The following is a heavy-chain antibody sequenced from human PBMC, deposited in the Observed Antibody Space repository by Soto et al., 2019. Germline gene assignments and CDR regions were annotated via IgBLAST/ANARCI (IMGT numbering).Heavy chain of an antibody. CDR2: INPNSGDT. CDR1: GYTFTGHY. D-gene: IGHD1-26*01. J-gene: IGHJ4*02. CDR3: AILPWEQLPGDNDY. Sequence: QVQLVQSGAEVKKPGASLKVSCKASGYTFTGHYLHWVRQAPGQGLEWMGWINPNSGDTNYARKFQGRVTTTREPSISTADRELSRLRSDDTAVYYCAILPWEQLPGDNDYWGQGTLVTVSS. V-gene: IGHV1-2*02.